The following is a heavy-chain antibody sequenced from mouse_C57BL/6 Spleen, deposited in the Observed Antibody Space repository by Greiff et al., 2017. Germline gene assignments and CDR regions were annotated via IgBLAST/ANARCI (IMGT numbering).Heavy chain of an antibody. J-gene: IGHJ2*01. CDR2: IYPGNSDT. CDR3: TRPDYYGSSYFDY. Sequence: EVQLQQSGTVLARPGASVKMSCKTSGYTFTSYWMHWVKQRPGQGLEWIGAIYPGNSDTSYNQKFKGKAKLTAVTSASTAYMELSSLTNEDSAVYYCTRPDYYGSSYFDYWGQGTTLTVSS. CDR1: GYTFTSYW. V-gene: IGHV1-5*01. D-gene: IGHD1-1*01.